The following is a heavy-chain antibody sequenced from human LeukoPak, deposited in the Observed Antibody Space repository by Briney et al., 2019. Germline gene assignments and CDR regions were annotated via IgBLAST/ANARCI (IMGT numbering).Heavy chain of an antibody. Sequence: GGSLRLSCAASGFTFSYYYVSWIRQAPGKGLEWVSYISSSGSTIYYADSVKGRFTISRYNAKNSLYLQMNSLRAEDTAAYYCARDYYDSSGYDNEGYMDVWGKGTTVTVSS. V-gene: IGHV3-11*01. CDR2: ISSSGSTI. CDR3: ARDYYDSSGYDNEGYMDV. J-gene: IGHJ6*03. CDR1: GFTFSYYY. D-gene: IGHD3-22*01.